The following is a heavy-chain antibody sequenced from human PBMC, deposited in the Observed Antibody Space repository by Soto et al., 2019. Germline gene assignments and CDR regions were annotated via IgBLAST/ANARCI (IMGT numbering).Heavy chain of an antibody. D-gene: IGHD6-6*01. CDR1: GFTFSSYA. CDR3: ARPWRSSSLFDY. CDR2: ISYDGSNK. J-gene: IGHJ4*01. Sequence: GGSLRLSCAASGFTFSSYAMHWVRQAPGKGLEWVAVISYDGSNKYYADSVKGRFTISRDNSKNTLYLQMNSLRAEDTAVYYCARPWRSSSLFDYWGHGTLVTVSS. V-gene: IGHV3-30*04.